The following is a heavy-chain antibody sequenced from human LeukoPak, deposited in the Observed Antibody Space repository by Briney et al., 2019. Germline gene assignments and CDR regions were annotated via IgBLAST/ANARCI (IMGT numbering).Heavy chain of an antibody. J-gene: IGHJ4*02. D-gene: IGHD6-19*01. Sequence: IPGGSLRLSCAASGFTFSNAWMIWVRQAPGKGLEWVGRIKSKTDGGTIEYAAPVKGRFTISRDDSKNTLYLQMNSLKTEDAAVYFCTTSGVSWGVAGDYWGQGTLVTVSS. CDR2: IKSKTDGGTI. CDR1: GFTFSNAW. V-gene: IGHV3-15*01. CDR3: TTSGVSWGVAGDY.